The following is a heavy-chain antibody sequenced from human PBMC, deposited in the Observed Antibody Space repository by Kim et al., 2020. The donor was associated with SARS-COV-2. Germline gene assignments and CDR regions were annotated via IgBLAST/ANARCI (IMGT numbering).Heavy chain of an antibody. CDR2: ISGYNGHT. D-gene: IGHD2-15*01. V-gene: IGHV1-18*04. CDR3: VRGGTRSAVVVAADFDK. Sequence: ASVKVSCTASGYSFTSYGVNWVRQAPGQGLEWMGSISGYNGHTDYAPKFQGRVTMTTDTSSSTAFLEMRSLRSDDTAIYYCVRGGTRSAVVVAADFDKWGQGTLVTVSS. J-gene: IGHJ4*02. CDR1: GYSFTSYG.